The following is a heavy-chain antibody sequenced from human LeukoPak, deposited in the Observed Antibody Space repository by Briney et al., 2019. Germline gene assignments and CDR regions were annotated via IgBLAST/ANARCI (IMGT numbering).Heavy chain of an antibody. J-gene: IGHJ6*02. Sequence: SETLSLTCAVSGGSISSNNWWGWVRQPPGKGLEWIGEIYHSGSPNYNPSLKSRVTISVDKSRNHFSLNLSSVTAADTAVYYCARRPLPDPAAESFYYYYYGMDVWGQGTTVTVSS. V-gene: IGHV4-4*02. CDR3: ARRPLPDPAAESFYYYYYGMDV. CDR2: IYHSGSP. D-gene: IGHD1-14*01. CDR1: GGSISSNNW.